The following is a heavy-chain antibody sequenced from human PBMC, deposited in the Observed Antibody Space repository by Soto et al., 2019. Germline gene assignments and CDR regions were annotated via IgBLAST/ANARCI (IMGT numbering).Heavy chain of an antibody. D-gene: IGHD3-16*01. CDR1: GFTFSSYA. CDR2: ISGSGGST. J-gene: IGHJ4*02. CDR3: AKTSGGLGDSAYKLPYYFDY. V-gene: IGHV3-23*01. Sequence: GGSLRLSCAASGFTFSSYAMSWVRQAPGKGLEWVSAISGSGGSTYYADSVKGRFTISRDNSKNTLYLQMNSLRAEDTAVYYCAKTSGGLGDSAYKLPYYFDYWGQGTLVTVSS.